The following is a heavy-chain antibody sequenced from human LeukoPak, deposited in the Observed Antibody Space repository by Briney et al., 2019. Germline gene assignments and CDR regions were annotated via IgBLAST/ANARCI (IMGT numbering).Heavy chain of an antibody. CDR3: VRKDGDY. J-gene: IGHJ4*02. CDR1: GASINAFH. Sequence: SETLSLTCTVSGASINAFHWTWFRQPAGKGLEWIGLIYSSGSSLLNPSLKSRVAMSVDLTKNQLSLKLTSVTAADTAMYYCVRKDGDYWGRGTLVAVSS. V-gene: IGHV4-4*07. CDR2: IYSSGSS.